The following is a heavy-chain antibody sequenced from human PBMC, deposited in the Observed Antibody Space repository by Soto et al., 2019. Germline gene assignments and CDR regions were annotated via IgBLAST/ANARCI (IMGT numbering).Heavy chain of an antibody. J-gene: IGHJ4*02. Sequence: PSETLSLTCAVYGGSCSGYYWSWIRQPPGKGLEWIGEINHSGSTNYNPSLKSRVTISVDTSKNQFSLKLSSVTAADTAVYYCARDRQRFYSSSWYYYDYWGQGTLVTVSS. CDR1: GGSCSGYY. CDR3: ARDRQRFYSSSWYYYDY. V-gene: IGHV4-34*01. CDR2: INHSGST. D-gene: IGHD6-13*01.